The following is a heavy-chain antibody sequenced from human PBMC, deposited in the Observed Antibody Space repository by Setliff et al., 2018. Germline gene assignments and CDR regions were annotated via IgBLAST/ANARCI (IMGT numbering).Heavy chain of an antibody. CDR3: AGVHWTTNWFLHY. CDR1: GFAFDSYA. CDR2: IFHDGRDI. D-gene: IGHD7-27*01. V-gene: IGHV3-30*03. J-gene: IGHJ4*01. Sequence: LRLSCAASGFAFDSYAMHWVRQAPGKGLEWVAIIFHDGRDIYYGDSVQGRFAISRDNSKNTLYLQMNSLRSDDTAVYYCAGVHWTTNWFLHYWGQGALVTVSS.